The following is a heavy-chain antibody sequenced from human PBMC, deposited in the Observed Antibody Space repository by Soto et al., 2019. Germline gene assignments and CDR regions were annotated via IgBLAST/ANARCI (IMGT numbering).Heavy chain of an antibody. CDR2: IYHSGST. V-gene: IGHV4-4*02. J-gene: IGHJ3*02. CDR1: SGSISSSNW. Sequence: SETLSLTCAVSSGSISSSNWWSWVRQPPGKGLEWIGEIYHSGSTNYNPSLKSRVTISVDKSKNQFSLKLSSVTAADTAVYYCARDRAEYLEWLDAFDIWGQGTMVTVSS. CDR3: ARDRAEYLEWLDAFDI. D-gene: IGHD3-3*01.